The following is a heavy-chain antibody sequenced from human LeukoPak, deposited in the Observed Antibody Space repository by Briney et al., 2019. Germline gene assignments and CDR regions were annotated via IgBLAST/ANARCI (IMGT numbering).Heavy chain of an antibody. CDR3: ARDIIVGATTTNVAFDI. J-gene: IGHJ3*02. D-gene: IGHD1-26*01. CDR2: INSDGSST. V-gene: IGHV3-74*01. CDR1: GFTFSSYW. Sequence: GGSLRLCCAASGFTFSSYWMHWVRQAPGKGLVWLSRINSDGSSTSYADSVKGRFTISRDNAKNTLYQQMHSLRAEDTAVYYCARDIIVGATTTNVAFDIWGQGTMVTVSS.